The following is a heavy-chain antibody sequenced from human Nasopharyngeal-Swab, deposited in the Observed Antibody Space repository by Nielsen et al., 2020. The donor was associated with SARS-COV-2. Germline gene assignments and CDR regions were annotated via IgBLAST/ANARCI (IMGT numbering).Heavy chain of an antibody. J-gene: IGHJ4*02. V-gene: IGHV3-7*01. D-gene: IGHD3-10*01. CDR1: GFTFSSYW. CDR2: IKQDGSEK. Sequence: GGSLRLSCAASGFTFSSYWMSWVRQAPGKGLEWVANIKQDGSEKYYVDSVKGRFTISRDNAKNSLYLQMNSLRAEDTAVYYCARDNSNYYGSGILGYWGQGTLVTVSS. CDR3: ARDNSNYYGSGILGY.